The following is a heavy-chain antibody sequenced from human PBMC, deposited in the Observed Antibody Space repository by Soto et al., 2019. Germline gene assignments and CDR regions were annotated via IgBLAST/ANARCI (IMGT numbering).Heavy chain of an antibody. CDR3: ARAPVLRFLEWSDY. J-gene: IGHJ4*02. D-gene: IGHD3-3*01. Sequence: QVQLVESGGGVVQPGRSLRLSCAASGFTFSSYGMHWVRQAPGKGLEWVAVIWYDGSNKYYADSVKGRFTISRDNSKNTLYQQMNSLRAEDTAVYYCARAPVLRFLEWSDYWGQGTLVTVSS. CDR1: GFTFSSYG. CDR2: IWYDGSNK. V-gene: IGHV3-33*01.